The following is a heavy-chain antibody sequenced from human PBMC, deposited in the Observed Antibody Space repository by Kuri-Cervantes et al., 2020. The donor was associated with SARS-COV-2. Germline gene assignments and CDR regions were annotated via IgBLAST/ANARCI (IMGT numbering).Heavy chain of an antibody. CDR2: IYHSGST. Sequence: ESLKISCAVSGYSISSGYYWGWIRQPPGKGLEWIGSIYHSGSTYYNPSLKSRVTISVDTSKNQSSLKLSSVTAADTAVYYCASWAIAARRDFDYWGQGTLVTVSS. D-gene: IGHD6-6*01. J-gene: IGHJ4*02. CDR1: GYSISSGYY. V-gene: IGHV4-38-2*01. CDR3: ASWAIAARRDFDY.